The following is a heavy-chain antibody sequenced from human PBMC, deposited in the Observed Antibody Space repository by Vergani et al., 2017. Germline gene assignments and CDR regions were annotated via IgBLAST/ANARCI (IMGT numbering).Heavy chain of an antibody. D-gene: IGHD3-10*01. CDR3: AHGRITMVLWVDAFDS. CDR1: GFSLSTSGVG. J-gene: IGHJ3*02. Sequence: QITLKESGPTLVKPTQTLTLTCTFSGFSLSTSGVGVGWIRQPPGKALEWLALIYWDDDKRYSPSLKSRLTITKDTSKNQVVLTMTNMDPVDTATYYCAHGRITMVLWVDAFDSWGQGTMVTVSS. CDR2: IYWDDDK. V-gene: IGHV2-5*02.